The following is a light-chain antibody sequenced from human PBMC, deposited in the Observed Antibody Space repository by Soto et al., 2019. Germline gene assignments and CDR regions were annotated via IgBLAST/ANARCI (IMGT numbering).Light chain of an antibody. CDR1: SSDVGSYHL. CDR2: EGS. Sequence: QSALTQPASVSGSPGQSITISCTGTSSDVGSYHLVSWYQHHPGKAPKLMIYEGSKRPSGVSNRFSGSKSGTTASLTISGLQAEDEADYYCCSYVGSSTFVFGTGTKVTVL. J-gene: IGLJ1*01. CDR3: CSYVGSSTFV. V-gene: IGLV2-23*01.